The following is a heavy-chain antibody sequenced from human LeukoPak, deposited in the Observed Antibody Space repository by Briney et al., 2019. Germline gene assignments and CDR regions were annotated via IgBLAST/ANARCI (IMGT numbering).Heavy chain of an antibody. CDR2: INPNSGGT. V-gene: IGHV1-2*02. Sequence: ASVKVSCKTSGFTFTGYYIHWVRQAPGQRPEWMGWINPNSGGTNYAQKFQGRVTMTRDTSISTAYMELSRLRSDDTAVYYCARGGYYDFWSGFIDYWGQGTLVTVSS. D-gene: IGHD3-3*01. CDR1: GFTFTGYY. J-gene: IGHJ4*02. CDR3: ARGGYYDFWSGFIDY.